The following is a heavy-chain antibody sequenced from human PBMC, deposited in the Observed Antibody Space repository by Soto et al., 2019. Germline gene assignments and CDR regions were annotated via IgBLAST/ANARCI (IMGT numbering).Heavy chain of an antibody. Sequence: GGSLRLSCAASGFTFDNCAMSWARQTQGKGLMWVSRISPDGSDVGYAHSVEGRFTVSRDNAKNTLYLQMHSLRAEDTAMYYCACWGHIVPVAPSDFDRWGQGTLVTVSS. D-gene: IGHD2-8*02. J-gene: IGHJ4*02. CDR3: ACWGHIVPVAPSDFDR. CDR1: GFTFDNCA. CDR2: ISPDGSDV. V-gene: IGHV3-74*01.